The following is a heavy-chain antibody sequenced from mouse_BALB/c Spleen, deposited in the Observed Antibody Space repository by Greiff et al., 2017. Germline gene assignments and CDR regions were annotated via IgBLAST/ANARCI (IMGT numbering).Heavy chain of an antibody. CDR1: GYTFTSYW. V-gene: IGHV1S81*02. J-gene: IGHJ2*01. D-gene: IGHD2-14*01. CDR3: EGTGYLDY. CDR2: INPSNGRT. Sequence: QVHVKQPGAELVKPGASVKLSCKASGYTFTSYWMHWVKQRPGQGLEWIGEINPSNGRTNYNEKFKSKATLTVDKSSSTAYMQLSILTSEDSAVSYCEGTGYLDYWGQGTTLTVSS.